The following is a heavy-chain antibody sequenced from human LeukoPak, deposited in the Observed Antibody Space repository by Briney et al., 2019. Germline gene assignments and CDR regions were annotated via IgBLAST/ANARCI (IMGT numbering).Heavy chain of an antibody. D-gene: IGHD3-3*01. J-gene: IGHJ4*02. CDR2: IIPIFGTA. Sequence: SVKVSCKASGGTFSSYAISWVRQAPGQGLEWMGGIIPIFGTANYAQKFQGRVTITTDESTSTAYMELSSLRSEDTAVYYCAMTTGGDLWSGYNFDYWGQGTLVTVSA. CDR3: AMTTGGDLWSGYNFDY. CDR1: GGTFSSYA. V-gene: IGHV1-69*05.